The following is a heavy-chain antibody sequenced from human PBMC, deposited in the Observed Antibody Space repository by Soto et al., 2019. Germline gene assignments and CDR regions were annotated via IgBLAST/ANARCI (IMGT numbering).Heavy chain of an antibody. D-gene: IGHD3-10*01. J-gene: IGHJ4*02. CDR2: ISGGGDTT. CDR3: AKGRGGSGSLTPRVDL. V-gene: IGHV3-23*01. Sequence: EVQLLESGGGLVQPGGSLRLSCAASGFTFNNYAMTWVRQAPGKGLEWVSAISGGGDTTSYADSVKGRFTVSRDGSKNTLYLQMSSPRAEDTALYYCAKGRGGSGSLTPRVDLWGQGTLVTVSS. CDR1: GFTFNNYA.